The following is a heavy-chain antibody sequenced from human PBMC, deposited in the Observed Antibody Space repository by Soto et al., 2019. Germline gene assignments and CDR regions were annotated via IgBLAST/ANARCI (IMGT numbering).Heavy chain of an antibody. Sequence: GGSLRLSCAACGFTFSSYGMHWVPQAPGKXLEWVAVISYDGSNKYYADSVKGRFTISRDNSKNTLYLQMNSLRAEDTAVYYCAKDPKRHSSGYYSPFHYWGQGTLVTVSS. CDR2: ISYDGSNK. V-gene: IGHV3-30*18. D-gene: IGHD3-22*01. J-gene: IGHJ4*02. CDR1: GFTFSSYG. CDR3: AKDPKRHSSGYYSPFHY.